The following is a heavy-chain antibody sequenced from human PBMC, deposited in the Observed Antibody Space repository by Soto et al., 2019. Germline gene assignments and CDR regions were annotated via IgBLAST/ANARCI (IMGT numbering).Heavy chain of an antibody. J-gene: IGHJ4*02. Sequence: SETLSLTCAVYGGSFSGYYWSWIRQPPGKGLEWIGEINHSGSTNYNPSLKSRVTISVDTSKNQFSPKLSSVTAADTAVYYCARGKVGATPFDYWGQGTLVTVSS. V-gene: IGHV4-34*01. CDR3: ARGKVGATPFDY. D-gene: IGHD1-26*01. CDR1: GGSFSGYY. CDR2: INHSGST.